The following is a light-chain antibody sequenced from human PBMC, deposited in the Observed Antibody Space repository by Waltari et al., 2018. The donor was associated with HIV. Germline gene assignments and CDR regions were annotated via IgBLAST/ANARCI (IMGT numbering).Light chain of an antibody. CDR1: SGSVSTTYY. V-gene: IGLV8-61*01. J-gene: IGLJ2*01. CDR3: VLYMGSGISV. CDR2: NTN. Sequence: QTVVTQEPSFSVSPGGTVTLTCGLSSGSVSTTYYPSWYHHTPGQAPRMLIYNTNTRSSGVPDRCSGSILGNKAALNITGAQADDECDYYCVLYMGSGISVFGGGTKLAVL.